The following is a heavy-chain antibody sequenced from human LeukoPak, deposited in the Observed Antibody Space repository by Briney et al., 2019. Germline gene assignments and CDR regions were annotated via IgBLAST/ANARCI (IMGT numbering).Heavy chain of an antibody. CDR2: IYSGGST. Sequence: PGGSLRLSCAASGFTVSSNYMSWVRQAPGKGLEWVSVIYSGGSTYYADSVKGRFTISRDNSKNTLYLQMNSLRAEDTAVYYCATEPFGEDGTDVWGQGTTVTVSS. CDR1: GFTVSSNY. D-gene: IGHD3-10*01. CDR3: ATEPFGEDGTDV. J-gene: IGHJ6*02. V-gene: IGHV3-66*01.